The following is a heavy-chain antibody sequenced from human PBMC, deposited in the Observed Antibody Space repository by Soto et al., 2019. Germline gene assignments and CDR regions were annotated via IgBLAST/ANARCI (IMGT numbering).Heavy chain of an antibody. J-gene: IGHJ4*02. CDR1: GFTFSNLW. D-gene: IGHD2-2*01. Sequence: PGGSLRLSCEVTGFTFSNLWMSWVRQAPGKGLEWIGRIKSKSENETTDYAAPARGRFSISRDDANNMLHLQMNSLKTEDTGVYYCFTVMPHDNSWFNYWGQGALVTVS. V-gene: IGHV3-15*01. CDR2: IKSKSENETT. CDR3: FTVMPHDNSWFNY.